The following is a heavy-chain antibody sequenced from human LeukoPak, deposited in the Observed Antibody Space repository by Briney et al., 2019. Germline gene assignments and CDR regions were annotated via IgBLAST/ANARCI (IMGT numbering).Heavy chain of an antibody. CDR3: ARATEYSSSWFPDAFDI. CDR2: NDASNK. J-gene: IGHJ3*02. D-gene: IGHD6-13*01. Sequence: NDASNKYYADSVRGRFTISKDNSKNTLYLQMNSLRAEDTAVYYCARATEYSSSWFPDAFDIWGQGTMVTVSS. V-gene: IGHV3-30*02.